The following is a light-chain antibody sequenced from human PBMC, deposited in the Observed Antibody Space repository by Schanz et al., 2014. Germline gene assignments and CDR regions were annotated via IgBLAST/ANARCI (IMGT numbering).Light chain of an antibody. Sequence: QSALTQPASVFGSPGQSITISCTGTSTAIGHYNYVSWYQQHPGKAPKLLVYDVSNRPSGVSYRFSGSKSGNTASLTISGLQAEDEADYYCSSYTNSVIFGGGTKLTVL. CDR2: DVS. CDR3: SSYTNSVI. V-gene: IGLV2-14*01. J-gene: IGLJ2*01. CDR1: STAIGHYNY.